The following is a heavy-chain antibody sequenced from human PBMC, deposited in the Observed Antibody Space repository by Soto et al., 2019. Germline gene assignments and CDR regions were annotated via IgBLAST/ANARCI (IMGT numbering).Heavy chain of an antibody. Sequence: SETLSLTCAVYGGSFSGYYWSWIRQPPGKGLEWIGEINHSGSTNHNPSLKSRVTISVDTSKNQFSLKLSSVAAADTAVYYCARGPVPNYDFWSGYYFWGQGTLVTVSS. CDR3: ARGPVPNYDFWSGYYF. CDR1: GGSFSGYY. D-gene: IGHD3-3*01. J-gene: IGHJ4*02. CDR2: INHSGST. V-gene: IGHV4-34*01.